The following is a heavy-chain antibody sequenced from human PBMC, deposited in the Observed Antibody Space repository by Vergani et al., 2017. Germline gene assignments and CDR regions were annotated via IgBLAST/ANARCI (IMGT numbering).Heavy chain of an antibody. Sequence: QVQLQESGPGLVKPSETLSLTCTVSGCSLSSYYWRWIRQPPGKGLEWIGYIYYSGSTNYNPSLKSRVTISVATSKNQFSLKLRSVTAADTAVYYCERTGGYYYVSSCYYYAPHYFYYCGQGSLVTVSS. CDR3: ERTGGYYYVSSCYYYAPHYFYY. CDR1: GCSLSSYY. J-gene: IGHJ4*02. V-gene: IGHV4-59*01. D-gene: IGHD3-22*01. CDR2: IYYSGST.